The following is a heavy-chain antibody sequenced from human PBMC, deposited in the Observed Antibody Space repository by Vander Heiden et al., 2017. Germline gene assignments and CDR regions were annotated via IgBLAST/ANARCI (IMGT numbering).Heavy chain of an antibody. CDR1: GGSISSSNW. J-gene: IGHJ5*02. CDR2: IYHSGST. D-gene: IGHD2-2*01. Sequence: QVQLQESGPGLVTPSGTLSLTCAVSGGSISSSNWWSWVRQPPGKGLEWIGEIYHSGSTNYNPSLKSRVTISVDKSKNQFSLKLSSVTAADTAVYYCARARGLGDIVVVPAANWFDPWCQGTLVTVSS. CDR3: ARARGLGDIVVVPAANWFDP. V-gene: IGHV4-4*02.